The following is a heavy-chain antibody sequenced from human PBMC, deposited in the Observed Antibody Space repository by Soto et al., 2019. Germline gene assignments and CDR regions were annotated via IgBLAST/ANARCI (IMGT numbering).Heavy chain of an antibody. V-gene: IGHV3-23*01. D-gene: IGHD3-16*01. J-gene: IGHJ4*02. Sequence: AGSLRLSCAASGFKFRNYAMSWVRQAPGKGLEWVSLISATGGGTYYADSVKGRFTISRDNSHNTLYLQVHSLTAEDTAVYYCAKDRRAGGNSAFYFDFWGQGAQVTVSS. CDR2: ISATGGGT. CDR3: AKDRRAGGNSAFYFDF. CDR1: GFKFRNYA.